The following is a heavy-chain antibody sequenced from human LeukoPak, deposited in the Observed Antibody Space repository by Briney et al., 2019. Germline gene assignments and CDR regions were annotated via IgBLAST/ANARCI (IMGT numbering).Heavy chain of an antibody. CDR3: TRKGSQWDFLVDY. CDR1: GFTFSSYS. CDR2: ITSSGRYI. V-gene: IGHV3-21*01. J-gene: IGHJ4*02. D-gene: IGHD2/OR15-2a*01. Sequence: PGGSLSLSCAASGFTFSSYSMNWVRQAPGKGQGWVSSITSSGRYIYYADSVKGRFTISRDNAENSLYLQMDSLTAEDTAVYYCTRKGSQWDFLVDYWGQGIRVAVSP.